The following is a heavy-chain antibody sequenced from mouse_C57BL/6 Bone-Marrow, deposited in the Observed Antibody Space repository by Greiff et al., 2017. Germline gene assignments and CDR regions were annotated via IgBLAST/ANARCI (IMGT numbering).Heavy chain of an antibody. CDR1: GFNIKDDY. CDR3: TARALIAAVGAPDY. V-gene: IGHV14-4*01. D-gene: IGHD1-1*01. CDR2: IDPANGDT. Sequence: VQLQQSGAELVRPGASVKLSCTASGFNIKDDYMHWVKQRPEQGLEWIGWIDPANGDTNYPSKFQGKATITADTSSHTAYLQLSSLTSGDTAVYYGTARALIAAVGAPDYGGQGTTLTVSS. J-gene: IGHJ2*01.